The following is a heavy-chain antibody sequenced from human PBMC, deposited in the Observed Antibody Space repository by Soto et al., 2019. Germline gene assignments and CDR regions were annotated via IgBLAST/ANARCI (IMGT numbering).Heavy chain of an antibody. D-gene: IGHD5-18*01. CDR1: GFTFSSYA. Sequence: GGSLRLSCAASGFTFSSYAMHWVRQAPGKGLEWVAVISYDGSNKYYADSVKGRFTISRDNSKNTLYLQMNSLRAEDTAVYYCARDTSKRGYSYGLPDFTFDYWGQGTLVTVSS. J-gene: IGHJ4*02. CDR3: ARDTSKRGYSYGLPDFTFDY. CDR2: ISYDGSNK. V-gene: IGHV3-30-3*01.